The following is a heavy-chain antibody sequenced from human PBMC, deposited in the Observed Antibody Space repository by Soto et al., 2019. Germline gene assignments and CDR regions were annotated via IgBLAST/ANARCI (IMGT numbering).Heavy chain of an antibody. CDR3: ARATVTTGNWFDP. CDR1: GGTFSSYT. J-gene: IGHJ5*02. D-gene: IGHD4-17*01. V-gene: IGHV1-69*02. Sequence: QVPLVQSGAEVKKPGSSVKVSCKASGGTFSSYTISWVRQAPGQGLEWMGRIIPILGIANYAQKFQGRVTITADKSTSTAYMELSSLRSEDTAVYYCARATVTTGNWFDPWGQGTLVTVSS. CDR2: IIPILGIA.